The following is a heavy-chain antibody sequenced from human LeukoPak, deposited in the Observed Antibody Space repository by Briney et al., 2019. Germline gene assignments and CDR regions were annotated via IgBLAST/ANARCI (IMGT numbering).Heavy chain of an antibody. CDR2: IYYSGST. CDR3: ARGLTVTTGAWFDP. J-gene: IGHJ5*02. CDR1: GGSISSYY. V-gene: IGHV4-59*01. D-gene: IGHD4-17*01. Sequence: PSETLSLTCTVSGGSISSYYWSWIRQPPGKGLEWIGYIYYSGSTNYNPSLKSRVTISVDTSKNQFSLKLSSVTAADAAVYYCARGLTVTTGAWFDPWGQGTLVTVSS.